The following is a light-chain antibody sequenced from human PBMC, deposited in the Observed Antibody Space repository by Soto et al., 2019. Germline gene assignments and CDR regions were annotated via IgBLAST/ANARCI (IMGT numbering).Light chain of an antibody. J-gene: IGKJ2*01. CDR3: QQYDNWPPVT. CDR1: QSVSSN. CDR2: GSS. V-gene: IGKV3-15*01. Sequence: EIVMTQSPATLSVSPGERATLSCRASQSVSSNLAWYQQKPGQAPRLLIFGSSTRATGIPARFSGSGSGTEFTLTITSLQSEDFAVYFCQQYDNWPPVTVGQGTKRDIK.